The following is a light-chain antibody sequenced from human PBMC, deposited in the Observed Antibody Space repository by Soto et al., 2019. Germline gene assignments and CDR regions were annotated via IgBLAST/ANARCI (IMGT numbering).Light chain of an antibody. Sequence: QSVLAQPASVSGAPGQSITISCTGTSNVVGHFNYVSWFQQHPGKAPKLLIFDVSNWPSGVSDRFSGSKSGNTASLTISGLQPEDEADYYCTSFTPSNTFVFGSGTKVTVL. CDR2: DVS. V-gene: IGLV2-14*03. J-gene: IGLJ1*01. CDR3: TSFTPSNTFV. CDR1: SNVVGHFNY.